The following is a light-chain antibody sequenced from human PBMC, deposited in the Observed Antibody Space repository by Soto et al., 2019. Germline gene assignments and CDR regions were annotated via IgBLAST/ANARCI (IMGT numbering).Light chain of an antibody. Sequence: DLQMTQSPSTLSASVGDRVTITCRASQNVNNCLAWYQQKPGKAPKLLIHKASNLESGVPSRFSGSGSGTVFSLTISSLQPDDFATYYCQQYNSYWTFGQGTKVE. V-gene: IGKV1-5*03. CDR3: QQYNSYWT. CDR1: QNVNNC. CDR2: KAS. J-gene: IGKJ1*01.